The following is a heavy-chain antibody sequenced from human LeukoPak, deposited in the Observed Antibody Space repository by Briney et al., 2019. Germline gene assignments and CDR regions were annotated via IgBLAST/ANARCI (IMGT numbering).Heavy chain of an antibody. J-gene: IGHJ4*02. CDR3: ARDQEGFDY. CDR1: GYTLTELS. CDR2: IYLRDGST. V-gene: IGHV1-46*01. Sequence: GASVKVSCKVSGYTLTELSMHWVRQAPGQGLEWMGMIYLRDGSTSYAQKFQGRVTVTRDTSTSTVHMELSGLRSEDTAVYYCARDQEGFDYWGQGTLVTVSS.